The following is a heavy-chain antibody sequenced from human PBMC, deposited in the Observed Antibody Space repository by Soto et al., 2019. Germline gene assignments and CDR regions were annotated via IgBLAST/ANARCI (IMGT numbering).Heavy chain of an antibody. CDR2: IHHSGSI. V-gene: IGHV4-30-4*08. CDR3: ARSYRRYCSGGSCYSYYYYYMDV. D-gene: IGHD2-15*01. J-gene: IGHJ6*03. Sequence: SETLSLTCTVSGDSISSDYYHWTWIRQSPGKGLEWIGYIHHSGSIIYNPSLKSRVTISVDTSENQFSLNLNSVTAADTAVYYCARSYRRYCSGGSCYSYYYYYMDVWGKGTTVTVSS. CDR1: GDSISSDYYH.